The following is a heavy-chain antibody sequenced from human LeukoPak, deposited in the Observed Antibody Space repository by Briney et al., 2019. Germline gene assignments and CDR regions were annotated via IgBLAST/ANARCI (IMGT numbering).Heavy chain of an antibody. CDR3: AGSGYYLYYFNN. Sequence: GGSLRLSCAVSGLTFGTDVMNWVRQAPGKGLEWVSSISGGGTSTYYADSVKGRFTISRDNSKTTLYLQMNSLRAEDTAVYYCAGSGYYLYYFNNWGQGTLVTVSS. CDR2: ISGGGTST. J-gene: IGHJ4*02. D-gene: IGHD3-3*01. CDR1: GLTFGTDV. V-gene: IGHV3-23*01.